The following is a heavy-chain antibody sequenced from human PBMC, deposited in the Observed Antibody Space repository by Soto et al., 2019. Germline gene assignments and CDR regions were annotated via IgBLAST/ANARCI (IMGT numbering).Heavy chain of an antibody. CDR3: ASWWPAEGAFDI. V-gene: IGHV4-59*01. CDR2: IYYSGST. J-gene: IGHJ3*02. Sequence: PSATLSLTCTVSGGSISSYYWSWIRQPPGKGLEWIGYIYYSGSTNYNPSLKSRVTISVDTSKNQFSLKLSSVTAADTAVYYCASWWPAEGAFDIWGQGTMVTVSS. CDR1: GGSISSYY. D-gene: IGHD2-8*02.